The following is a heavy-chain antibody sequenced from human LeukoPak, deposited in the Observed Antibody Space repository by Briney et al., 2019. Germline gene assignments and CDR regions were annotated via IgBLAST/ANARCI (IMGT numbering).Heavy chain of an antibody. Sequence: SETLSLTCAVSGGSISSGGYSWSWIRQPPGKGLEWIGYIYHSGSTYYNPSLKSRVTISVDRSKNQFSLKLSSVTAADTAVYYCARDRFPYYDSSGPGVYFDYWGQGTLVTVSS. CDR1: GGSISSGGYS. D-gene: IGHD3-22*01. CDR3: ARDRFPYYDSSGPGVYFDY. V-gene: IGHV4-30-2*01. J-gene: IGHJ4*02. CDR2: IYHSGST.